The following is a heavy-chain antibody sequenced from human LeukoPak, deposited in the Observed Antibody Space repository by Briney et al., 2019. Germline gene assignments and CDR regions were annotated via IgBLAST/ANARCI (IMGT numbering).Heavy chain of an antibody. J-gene: IGHJ4*02. CDR1: GGSISSGSFY. CDR3: AGERTDTSMDY. V-gene: IGHV4-61*02. D-gene: IGHD5-18*01. Sequence: SETLSLTCTVSGGSISSGSFYWTWIRQPAGKGLEWIGRIYTSGSTNHNSSLKRRVTISLDTSKNQFALKLNSVTATDTAVYFCAGERTDTSMDYWGQGTLVTVSS. CDR2: IYTSGST.